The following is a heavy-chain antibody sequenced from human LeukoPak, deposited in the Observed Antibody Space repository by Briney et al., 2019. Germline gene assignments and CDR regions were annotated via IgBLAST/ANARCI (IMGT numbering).Heavy chain of an antibody. J-gene: IGHJ4*02. Sequence: GGSLRLSCAASGFTFSSYAMSWVRQAPGKGLEWVSAISGSGGSTYYADSVKGRFTISRDNSKNTLYLQMNSPRAEDTAVYYCAKGQLAYYYDSSGYLIHDWGQGTLVTVSS. CDR1: GFTFSSYA. V-gene: IGHV3-23*01. CDR3: AKGQLAYYYDSSGYLIHD. CDR2: ISGSGGST. D-gene: IGHD3-22*01.